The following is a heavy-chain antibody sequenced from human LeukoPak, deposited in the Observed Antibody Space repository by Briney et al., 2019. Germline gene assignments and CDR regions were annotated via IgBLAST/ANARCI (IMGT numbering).Heavy chain of an antibody. CDR1: GYTFTSYG. CDR3: ASVGISSIQIMDY. J-gene: IGHJ4*02. CDR2: ISGYNGNT. Sequence: ASVKVSCKASGYTFTSYGISWVRQAPGQGLEWMGWISGYNGNTNYAQKLQGRVTLTLDTSTTTAHMDLRSLRSDDTAVYYCASVGISSIQIMDYRGQGTLVTVSS. D-gene: IGHD5-18*01. V-gene: IGHV1-18*01.